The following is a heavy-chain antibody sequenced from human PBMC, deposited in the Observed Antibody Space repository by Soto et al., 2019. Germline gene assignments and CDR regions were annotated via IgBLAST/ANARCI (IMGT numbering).Heavy chain of an antibody. J-gene: IGHJ4*02. V-gene: IGHV1-2*02. CDR2: INPNSGGT. CDR3: ARGPFFLEWPKMNDY. CDR1: GYTFTGYY. Sequence: QVQLVQSGAEVKKPGASVKVSCKASGYTFTGYYMHWVRQAPGQGLEWMGWINPNSGGTNYAQKFQGRVTMTRDTSISTAYMELSRLRSDDTAVYYCARGPFFLEWPKMNDYWGQGTLVTVSS. D-gene: IGHD3-3*01.